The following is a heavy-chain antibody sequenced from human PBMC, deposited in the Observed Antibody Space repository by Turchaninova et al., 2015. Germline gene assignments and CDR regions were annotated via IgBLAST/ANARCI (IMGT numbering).Heavy chain of an antibody. CDR2: IYYTGSS. CDR1: RGFISGYY. J-gene: IGHJ4*02. D-gene: IGHD2-21*01. V-gene: IGHV4-59*01. Sequence: QVQLQESGPGLVKPSATLSLTGTGSRGFISGYYWSWIRQPPGKGLQWIEYIYYTGSSNYNPSLKSRVTLSVDTSKNQFSLKLNSVTAADTAVYYCARSGAPAYFDYWGQGTLVTVTS. CDR3: ARSGAPAYFDY.